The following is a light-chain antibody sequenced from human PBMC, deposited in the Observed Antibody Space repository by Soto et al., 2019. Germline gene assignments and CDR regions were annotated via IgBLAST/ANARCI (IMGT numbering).Light chain of an antibody. V-gene: IGKV1-17*01. J-gene: IGKJ1*01. CDR1: QGIRID. CDR2: AAS. CDR3: LQHNSYPLT. Sequence: DIQMTQSPSSLSASVGDRVTITCRASQGIRIDLAWYQQKAGKAPKRLIYAASSLQSGVPSRFSGSGSGTEFTLTITSLQPEDFATYYCLQHNSYPLTFGQGTKV.